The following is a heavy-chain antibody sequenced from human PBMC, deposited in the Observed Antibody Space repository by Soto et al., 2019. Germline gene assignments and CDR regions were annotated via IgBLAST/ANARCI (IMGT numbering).Heavy chain of an antibody. CDR2: IRNRANNYTT. J-gene: IGHJ4*02. CDR1: GFTFSDHY. V-gene: IGHV3-72*01. Sequence: EAQLVESGGGLVQPGGSLRLSCAVSGFTFSDHYMDWVRQAPGKGLEWVGRIRNRANNYTTEYAASVKGRFTISRDDSKNSLYLQMNSLKTEDTAMYYCGRRGTSGSVGLDYWGQGTLVTVSS. CDR3: GRRGTSGSVGLDY. D-gene: IGHD1-26*01.